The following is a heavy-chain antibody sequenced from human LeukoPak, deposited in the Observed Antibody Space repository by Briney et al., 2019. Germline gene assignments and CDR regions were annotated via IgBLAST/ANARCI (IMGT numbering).Heavy chain of an antibody. D-gene: IGHD2-2*02. CDR1: GGSISSGTYF. CDR2: IYTSGST. V-gene: IGHV4-61*02. Sequence: SETLSLTCTVSGGSISSGTYFWRWIRQPAGKGLEWIGRIYTSGSTNYNPSLKSRVTMSVDTSRNQFSLRLSSVTAADTAVYYCASEVPASIDYFQHWGQGTLVTVSS. J-gene: IGHJ1*01. CDR3: ASEVPASIDYFQH.